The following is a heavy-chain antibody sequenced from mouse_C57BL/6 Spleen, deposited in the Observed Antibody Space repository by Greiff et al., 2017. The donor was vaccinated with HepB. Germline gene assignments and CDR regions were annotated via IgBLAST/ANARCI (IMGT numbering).Heavy chain of an antibody. D-gene: IGHD2-12*01. V-gene: IGHV1-64*01. CDR1: GYTFTSYW. J-gene: IGHJ2*01. CDR2: IHPNSGST. CDR3: ARRDRHDGYYFDY. Sequence: QVQLQQPGAELVKPGASVKLSCKASGYTFTSYWMHWVKQRPGQGLEWIGMIHPNSGSTNYNEKFKSKATLTVDKSSSTAYMQRSSLTSEDSAVYYCARRDRHDGYYFDYWGQGTTLTVSS.